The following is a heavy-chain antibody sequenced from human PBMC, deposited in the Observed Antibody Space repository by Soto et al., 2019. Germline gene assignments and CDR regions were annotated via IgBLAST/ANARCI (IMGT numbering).Heavy chain of an antibody. V-gene: IGHV5-51*01. Sequence: GESLKISCKGSGYTFTSYWIGWVRQMPGKGLEWMGIIHPSDSDIRYSPSFQGQVTISADKSTSIAYLQWKSLKASDSAMYFCARLTSFYDFWSGIDAFDVWGQGTLVTVSS. CDR3: ARLTSFYDFWSGIDAFDV. D-gene: IGHD3-3*01. CDR1: GYTFTSYW. J-gene: IGHJ3*01. CDR2: IHPSDSDI.